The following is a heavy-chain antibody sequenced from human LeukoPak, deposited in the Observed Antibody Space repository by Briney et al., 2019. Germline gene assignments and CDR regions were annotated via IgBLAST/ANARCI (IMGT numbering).Heavy chain of an antibody. D-gene: IGHD4-17*01. J-gene: IGHJ4*02. V-gene: IGHV3-23*01. CDR1: GFTFSSYA. CDR3: VLPYDYGDYVFDY. CDR2: ISGSGGST. Sequence: GGSLRLSCAASGFTFSSYAMSWVRQAPGKGLEWVSAISGSGGSTYYADSVKGRFTISRDNSKNTLYLQMNSLRAEDTAVYYCVLPYDYGDYVFDYCGQGTLVTVSS.